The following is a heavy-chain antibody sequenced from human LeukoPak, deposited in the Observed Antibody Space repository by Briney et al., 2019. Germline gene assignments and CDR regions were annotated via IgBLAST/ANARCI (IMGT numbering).Heavy chain of an antibody. CDR1: GFTFSDYH. Sequence: PGGSLRLSCAASGFTFSDYHMSWIRQAPGKGLEWVSYISSSGSTRYYADSVKGRFTISRDNAKNSLYLQMNSLRAEDTAVYYCARDGHYYDSSGFMGYWGQGTLVTVSS. V-gene: IGHV3-11*04. CDR2: ISSSGSTR. J-gene: IGHJ4*02. D-gene: IGHD3-22*01. CDR3: ARDGHYYDSSGFMGY.